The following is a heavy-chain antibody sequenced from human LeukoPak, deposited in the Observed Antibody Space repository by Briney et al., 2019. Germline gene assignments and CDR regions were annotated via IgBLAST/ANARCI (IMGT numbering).Heavy chain of an antibody. CDR3: SKVRGGDCSSTSCSYWPFDY. CDR2: IIPIFGTA. D-gene: IGHD2-2*01. Sequence: ASVTVSCKASGGTFSIYAISWVRQAPGQGLEWMGGIIPIFGTANYAQKFQGRVTLTADESTSTAYMELSSLRSGDTALYYCSKVRGGDCSSTSCSYWPFDYWGQGTLVTVSS. CDR1: GGTFSIYA. V-gene: IGHV1-69*13. J-gene: IGHJ4*02.